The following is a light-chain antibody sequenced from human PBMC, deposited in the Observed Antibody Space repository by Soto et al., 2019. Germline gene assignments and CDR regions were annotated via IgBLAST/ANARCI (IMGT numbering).Light chain of an antibody. J-gene: IGKJ1*01. Sequence: EILMTQSPATLSVSPGDRATLSCRASQSVSNNLAWYQQRPGQAPRLLIYGASTRATGIPARFSGSGSGTELTLTISSLQSEDFTVYYCQQYNDWPTWTFGQGTKVDIK. CDR2: GAS. CDR1: QSVSNN. CDR3: QQYNDWPTWT. V-gene: IGKV3-15*01.